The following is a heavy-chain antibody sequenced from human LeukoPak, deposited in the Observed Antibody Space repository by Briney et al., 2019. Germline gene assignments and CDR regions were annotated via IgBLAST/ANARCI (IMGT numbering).Heavy chain of an antibody. CDR1: GYTSTSYD. V-gene: IGHV1-8*01. D-gene: IGHD1-26*01. CDR2: INLNSGNT. Sequence: ASVKVSCKASGYTSTSYDINWVRQATGQGLEWMGWINLNSGNTGYAQNFQGRLTMTRDTSINTAYMELSTLRSEDTAVYYCARVTGSIDYWGQGTLVTVSS. J-gene: IGHJ4*02. CDR3: ARVTGSIDY.